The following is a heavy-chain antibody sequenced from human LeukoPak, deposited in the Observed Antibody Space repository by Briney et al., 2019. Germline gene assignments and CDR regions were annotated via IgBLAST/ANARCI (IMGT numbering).Heavy chain of an antibody. J-gene: IGHJ4*02. CDR1: GFTFSSYG. D-gene: IGHD3-3*01. V-gene: IGHV3-33*01. Sequence: GGSLRLSCAASGFTFSSYGMHWVRQAPGKGLEWVAVIWYDGSNKYYADSVKGRFTISRDNSKNTLYLQMNSLRAEDTAVYYCARDTILEWFFDYWGQGTLVTVSS. CDR3: ARDTILEWFFDY. CDR2: IWYDGSNK.